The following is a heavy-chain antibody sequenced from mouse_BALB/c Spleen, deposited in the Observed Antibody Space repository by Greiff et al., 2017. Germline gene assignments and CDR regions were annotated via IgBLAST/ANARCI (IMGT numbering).Heavy chain of an antibody. J-gene: IGHJ2*01. Sequence: VQLQQSGPSLVKPSQTLSLTCSVTGDSITSGYWNWIRKFPGNKLEYMGYISYSGSTYYNPSLKSRISITRDTSKNQYYLRLNSVTTEDTATYYCARNYGSRGYFDYWGQGTTLTVSS. CDR2: ISYSGST. CDR1: GDSITSGY. D-gene: IGHD1-1*01. V-gene: IGHV3-8*02. CDR3: ARNYGSRGYFDY.